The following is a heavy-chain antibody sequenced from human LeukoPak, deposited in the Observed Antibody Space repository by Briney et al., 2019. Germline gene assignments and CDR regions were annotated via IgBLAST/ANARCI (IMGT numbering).Heavy chain of an antibody. Sequence: ASVTVSCKASGYTFTSYDINWVRQAPGQGLEWMGWMNPNSGNTGYAQKFQGRVTMTRNTSISTAYMELSSLRSEDTAVYYCARSSQFGEYPYYYYYGMDVWGQGTTVTVSS. CDR1: GYTFTSYD. CDR3: ARSSQFGEYPYYYYYGMDV. CDR2: MNPNSGNT. J-gene: IGHJ6*02. V-gene: IGHV1-8*01. D-gene: IGHD3-10*01.